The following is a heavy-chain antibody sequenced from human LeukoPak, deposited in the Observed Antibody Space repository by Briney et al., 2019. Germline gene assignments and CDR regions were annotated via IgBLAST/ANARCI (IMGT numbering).Heavy chain of an antibody. J-gene: IGHJ6*02. D-gene: IGHD5/OR15-5a*01. CDR1: GDSISSYY. V-gene: IGHV4-59*08. CDR3: ARHGPLYEYFYYNMDV. CDR2: IYYSGST. Sequence: SETLSLTCTLSGDSISSYYWSWIRQPPGKGLEWIGYIYYSGSTDYNPSLKSRVTISVDTSKNQFSLKLSSVTAADTAVYYCARHGPLYEYFYYNMDVWGQGTTVTVSS.